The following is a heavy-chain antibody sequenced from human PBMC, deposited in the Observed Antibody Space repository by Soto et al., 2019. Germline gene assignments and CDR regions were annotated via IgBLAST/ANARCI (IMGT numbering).Heavy chain of an antibody. CDR3: ARSYYDFWSGYYTGGNWFDP. CDR1: GGSISSYY. Sequence: SETLSLTCTVSGGSISSYYWSRIRQPPGKGLEWIGYIYYSGSTNYNPSLKSRVTIPVDTSKNQFSLKLSSVTAADTAVYYCARSYYDFWSGYYTGGNWFDPWGQGTLVTVSS. D-gene: IGHD3-3*01. CDR2: IYYSGST. J-gene: IGHJ5*02. V-gene: IGHV4-59*01.